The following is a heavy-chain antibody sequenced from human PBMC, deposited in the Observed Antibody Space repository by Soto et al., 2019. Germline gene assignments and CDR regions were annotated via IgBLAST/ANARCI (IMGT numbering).Heavy chain of an antibody. CDR1: GYTFTAYY. V-gene: IGHV1-2*02. J-gene: IGHJ4*02. CDR3: ARQWAYCAGDCYTEPIDY. Sequence: ASVKVSCKASGYTFTAYYIHWVRQAPGQGLEWMGWVNPNTGDTKYAPKFQGTVTMTRDTSISTAYMELKRLRSDDTAVYYCARQWAYCAGDCYTEPIDYWGQGTLVTVSS. D-gene: IGHD2-21*02. CDR2: VNPNTGDT.